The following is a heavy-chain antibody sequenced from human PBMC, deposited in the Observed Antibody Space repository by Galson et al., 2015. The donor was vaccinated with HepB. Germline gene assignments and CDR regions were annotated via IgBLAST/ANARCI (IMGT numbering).Heavy chain of an antibody. V-gene: IGHV3-21*01. CDR2: ITGISRYI. Sequence: SLRLSCAASGFSFSTYDMNWVRQAPGKGLEWVASITGISRYIYYGDSVKGRFTISRDNAKNSLYLQMNNLTAEDTAVYYCARGGFLTGAQGFDYWGQGTLVTVSS. CDR1: GFSFSTYD. D-gene: IGHD7-27*01. J-gene: IGHJ4*02. CDR3: ARGGFLTGAQGFDY.